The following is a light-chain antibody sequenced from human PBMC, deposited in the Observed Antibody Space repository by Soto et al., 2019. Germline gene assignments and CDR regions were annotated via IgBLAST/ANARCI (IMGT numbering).Light chain of an antibody. CDR3: LLAYSGGPV. CDR2: DTS. CDR1: TGAVTSGHY. J-gene: IGLJ3*02. Sequence: QAVVTQEPSLTVSPGGTVTLTFGSSTGAVTSGHYPYWIQQKPGQAPRTLIYDTSNRHSWTPVRFSGSLVGGKAALILSGAQPEDEAEYYCLLAYSGGPVFGGGTKLTVL. V-gene: IGLV7-46*01.